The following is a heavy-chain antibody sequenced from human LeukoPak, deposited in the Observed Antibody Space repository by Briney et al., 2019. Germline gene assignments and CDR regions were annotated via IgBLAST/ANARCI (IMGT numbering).Heavy chain of an antibody. D-gene: IGHD1-1*01. CDR2: TYYRSKWYN. V-gene: IGHV6-1*01. J-gene: IGHJ4*02. CDR1: GDSVSSSSAA. CDR3: AREGSEGYLFDY. Sequence: SQTLSLTCAISGDSVSSSSAAWSWIRQSPSRGLEWLGRTYYRSKWYNDYTVSVKSRITINPDTSKNQFSLQLNSMAPEDTAVYYCAREGSEGYLFDYWGQGTLVTVSS.